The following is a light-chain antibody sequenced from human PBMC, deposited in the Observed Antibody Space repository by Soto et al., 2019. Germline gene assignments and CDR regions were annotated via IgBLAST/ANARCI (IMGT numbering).Light chain of an antibody. CDR2: EGN. CDR3: CSYAGRNTPVV. J-gene: IGLJ2*01. CDR1: SSDVGRYNL. V-gene: IGLV2-23*01. Sequence: QSALTQPASVSGSPGQSITISCTGSSSDVGRYNLVSWYQQHPGKAPKLMIYEGNKRPSGVSNRFSGSKSGNTASLTISGLQAEDVADYYCCSYAGRNTPVVFGGGTKLTVL.